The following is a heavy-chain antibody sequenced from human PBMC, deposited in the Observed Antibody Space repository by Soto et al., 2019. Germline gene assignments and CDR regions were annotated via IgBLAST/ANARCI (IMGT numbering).Heavy chain of an antibody. Sequence: QVQLVQSGAEVKKPGASVKVSCKTPGNFCSKYGISWVRQAPGQGLEWMGWINGNTGSTNYAQKFRSRVTMTNDTSTGMVYMELSSLTSDDTAIYYCGRDGDQWDQRYLDYWGQGTLVSV. CDR1: GNFCSKYG. D-gene: IGHD1-26*01. CDR3: GRDGDQWDQRYLDY. V-gene: IGHV1-18*01. J-gene: IGHJ4*02. CDR2: INGNTGST.